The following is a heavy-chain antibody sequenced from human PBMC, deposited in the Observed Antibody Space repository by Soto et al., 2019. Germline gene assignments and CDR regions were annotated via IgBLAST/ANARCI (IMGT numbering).Heavy chain of an antibody. V-gene: IGHV4-34*01. CDR3: ARTSRFEY. CDR2: INHRGST. Sequence: SETLSLTCAVYGGSFSAYYWSWIRQPPGKGLEWIGEINHRGSTNYNPSLKSRVNISVDASKNQFSLKLSSVTAADTAVYYCARTSRFEYWGQGTLVTVSS. CDR1: GGSFSAYY. J-gene: IGHJ4*02. D-gene: IGHD6-6*01.